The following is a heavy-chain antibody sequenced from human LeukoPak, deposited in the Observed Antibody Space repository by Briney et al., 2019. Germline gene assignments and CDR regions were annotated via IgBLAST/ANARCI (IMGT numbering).Heavy chain of an antibody. V-gene: IGHV3-48*01. D-gene: IGHD3-10*01. J-gene: IGHJ5*02. CDR3: ARAYYSTSWFPH. Sequence: PGGSLRLSCAASGFTFSSYSINWVRQAPGKGLEWVSYISSSSSTIYYADSVKGRFTISRDNAKNSLYLQMNSLRAEDTAVYYCARAYYSTSWFPHWGQGALVTVSS. CDR2: ISSSSSTI. CDR1: GFTFSSYS.